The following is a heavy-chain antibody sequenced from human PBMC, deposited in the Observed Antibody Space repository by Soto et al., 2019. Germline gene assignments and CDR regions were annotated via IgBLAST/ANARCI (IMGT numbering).Heavy chain of an antibody. CDR3: AREKPYSSIWYHDY. V-gene: IGHV4-34*01. D-gene: IGHD6-13*01. J-gene: IGHJ4*02. CDR1: GGSFSGYY. CDR2: IKHSGST. Sequence: QVQLQQWGAGLLKPSETLSLTCAVYGGSFSGYYWRWIRQPPGKGLEWIGEIKHSGSTNYYPSRMSLVTISVDTSKHQFSLKLSSMTAADTSVYYRAREKPYSSIWYHDYWGQGTLVTVSS.